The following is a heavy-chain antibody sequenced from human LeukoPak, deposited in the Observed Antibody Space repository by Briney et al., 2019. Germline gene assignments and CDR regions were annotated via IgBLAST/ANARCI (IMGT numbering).Heavy chain of an antibody. V-gene: IGHV3-7*01. J-gene: IGHJ3*02. CDR3: AKAGLLPTLRGAFDI. CDR2: IKQDGSEK. Sequence: PGGSLRLSCAGSGFIFSSYWMSWVRQAPGKGLEWVANIKQDGSEKYYVESVKGRFTISRDNAKNSLYLQMNSLRAEDTAVYYCAKAGLLPTLRGAFDIWGQGTMVTVSS. CDR1: GFIFSSYW.